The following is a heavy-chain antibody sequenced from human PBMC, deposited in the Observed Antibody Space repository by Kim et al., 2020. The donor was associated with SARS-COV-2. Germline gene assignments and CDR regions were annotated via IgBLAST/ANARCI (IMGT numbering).Heavy chain of an antibody. D-gene: IGHD3-22*01. J-gene: IGHJ4*02. Sequence: NPSLKSRVAISVDTSKNQFSLRLSSVTAADTAVYYCARYYSDSSGYCFDSWGQGTLVTVSS. CDR3: ARYYSDSSGYCFDS. V-gene: IGHV4-59*01.